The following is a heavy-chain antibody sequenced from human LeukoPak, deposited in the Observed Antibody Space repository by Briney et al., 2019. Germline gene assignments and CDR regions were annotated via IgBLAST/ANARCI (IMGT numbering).Heavy chain of an antibody. D-gene: IGHD3-10*01. J-gene: IGHJ4*02. V-gene: IGHV1-2*02. Sequence: ASVKVSCKASGYTFSGYYMHWVRQAPGQGLEWMGWINPNSGGTNYAQKFQGRVTMTRDTSISTAYMEMRRLRSDDTAVYYCAKGSDRFRWFGEFNVKLPRPIRHYYFDSWGQGTLVTVSS. CDR2: INPNSGGT. CDR3: AKGSDRFRWFGEFNVKLPRPIRHYYFDS. CDR1: GYTFSGYY.